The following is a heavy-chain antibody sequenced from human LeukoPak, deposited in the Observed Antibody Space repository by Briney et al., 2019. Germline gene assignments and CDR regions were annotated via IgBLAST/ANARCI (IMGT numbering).Heavy chain of an antibody. CDR3: AREGEALDY. J-gene: IGHJ4*02. V-gene: IGHV3-30*04. CDR1: GFTFRSYA. Sequence: GGSLRLSCAVSGFTFRSYAIHWVRQTPGKGLEWVAIISYDGGEKYYAGSVRGRFSISRDNSKNTLYLQMNSLRTEDTAVYYCAREGEALDYWGQGTLVTVSS. CDR2: ISYDGGEK. D-gene: IGHD3-10*01.